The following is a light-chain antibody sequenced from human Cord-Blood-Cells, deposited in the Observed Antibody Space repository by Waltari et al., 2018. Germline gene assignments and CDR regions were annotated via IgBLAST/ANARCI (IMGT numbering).Light chain of an antibody. CDR2: EGS. CDR3: CSYAGSSTFV. V-gene: IGLV2-23*01. Sequence: QPALTQPAAASGSPGHSITIPCTGTARDVGRFNLFSWSQQHPGKAPKLMIYEGSKRPSGVSNRFSGSKSGNTASLTISGLQAEDEADYYCCSYAGSSTFVFGTGTKVTVL. J-gene: IGLJ1*01. CDR1: ARDVGRFNL.